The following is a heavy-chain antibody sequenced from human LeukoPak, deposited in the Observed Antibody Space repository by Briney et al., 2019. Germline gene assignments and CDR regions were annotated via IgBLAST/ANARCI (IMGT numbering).Heavy chain of an antibody. V-gene: IGHV3-9*01. J-gene: IGHJ4*02. CDR1: GFTFDDYA. CDR2: ISWNSGSI. Sequence: PGGSLRLSCAASGFTFDDYAMHWVRQAPGKGLEWVSGISWNSGSIGYADSVKSRFTISRDNAKNSLYLQMNSLRAEDTALYYCAKDIGTYSSSLGFDYWGQGTLVTASS. D-gene: IGHD6-13*01. CDR3: AKDIGTYSSSLGFDY.